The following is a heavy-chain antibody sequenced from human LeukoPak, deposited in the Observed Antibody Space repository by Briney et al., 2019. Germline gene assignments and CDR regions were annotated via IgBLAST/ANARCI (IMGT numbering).Heavy chain of an antibody. J-gene: IGHJ5*02. CDR3: ARGKPTYIVVVVAATPSNWFDP. V-gene: IGHV4-34*01. CDR1: GGSFSGYD. Sequence: SETLSLTCAAYGGSFSGYDWSWIRQPPGKGLEWMGEINHSGSTNYNPSLKSRDTISVDTSKNQFSLKLSSVTAADTAVYYCARGKPTYIVVVVAATPSNWFDPWGQGTLVTVSS. D-gene: IGHD2-15*01. CDR2: INHSGST.